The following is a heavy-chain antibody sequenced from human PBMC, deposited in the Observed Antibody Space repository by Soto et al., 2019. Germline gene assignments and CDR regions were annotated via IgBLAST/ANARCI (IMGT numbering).Heavy chain of an antibody. Sequence: GRSLRLSCAASGFTLSNAWMSWVRQAQEKGLEWLSRRKSKTDGRTTDCAAAVKGRLTIAREDSNTTLELQMNSLKSEDTAVYYCTTDRQVSRTVVMTASSNYWRQVSLVIFCS. CDR1: GFTLSNAW. V-gene: IGHV3-15*01. CDR3: TTDRQVSRTVVMTASSNY. CDR2: RKSKTDGRTT. D-gene: IGHD2-21*02. J-gene: IGHJ4*02.